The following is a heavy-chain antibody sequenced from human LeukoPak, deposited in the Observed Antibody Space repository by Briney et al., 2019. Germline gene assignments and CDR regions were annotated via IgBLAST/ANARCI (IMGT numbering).Heavy chain of an antibody. CDR3: ARETRGLITMVRGAGKGFDY. J-gene: IGHJ4*02. D-gene: IGHD3-10*01. CDR2: IYYSGST. Sequence: PSETLSLTCTVSGGSISSGDYYWSWIRQPPGKGLEWIGYIYYSGSTYYNPSLKSRVTISVDTSKNQFSLKLSSVTAADTAVYYCARETRGLITMVRGAGKGFDYWGQGTLVTVSS. CDR1: GGSISSGDYY. V-gene: IGHV4-30-4*01.